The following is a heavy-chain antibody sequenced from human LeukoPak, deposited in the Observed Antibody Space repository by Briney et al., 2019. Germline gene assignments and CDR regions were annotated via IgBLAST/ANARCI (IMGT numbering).Heavy chain of an antibody. CDR3: ARYTYYYGSGVWFDP. CDR1: GYTFTSYG. CDR2: ISAYNGNT. D-gene: IGHD3-10*01. J-gene: IGHJ5*02. Sequence: ASVKVSCKASGYTFTSYGISWVRQAPGQGLEWRGWISAYNGNTNYAQKLQGRVTMTTDTSTSTAYMELRSLRSDDTAVYYCARYTYYYGSGVWFDPWGQETLVTVSS. V-gene: IGHV1-18*01.